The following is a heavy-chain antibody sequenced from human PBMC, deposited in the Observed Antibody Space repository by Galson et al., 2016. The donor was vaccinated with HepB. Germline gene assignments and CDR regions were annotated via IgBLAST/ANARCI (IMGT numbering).Heavy chain of an antibody. D-gene: IGHD2-2*01. CDR3: GNVRGGCSSHSCYVDC. CDR1: GASISSDNW. V-gene: IGHV4-4*02. CDR2: MYHSGTT. J-gene: IGHJ4*02. Sequence: ETLSLTCAVSGASISSDNWWTWVRQPPGKGLEWIGEMYHSGTTNYNPSLRSRVTMSLDHSENQFSLKLSSVTAADTAVYYCGNVRGGCSSHSCYVDCWGQGTLVAVSS.